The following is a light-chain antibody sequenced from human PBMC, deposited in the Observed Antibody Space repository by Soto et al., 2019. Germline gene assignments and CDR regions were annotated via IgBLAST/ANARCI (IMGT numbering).Light chain of an antibody. V-gene: IGKV2-28*01. CDR3: MQALQMPHI. Sequence: DIVMTQSPLSLPVTPGEPASISCRSSQSLLHSNGYTFLDWYLQKPGQSPQLLIYLGSNRASGVPDRFSGSGSGTDFTLKISRVEADDVGVYYCMQALQMPHIFGQGTKLEIK. CDR1: QSLLHSNGYTF. J-gene: IGKJ2*01. CDR2: LGS.